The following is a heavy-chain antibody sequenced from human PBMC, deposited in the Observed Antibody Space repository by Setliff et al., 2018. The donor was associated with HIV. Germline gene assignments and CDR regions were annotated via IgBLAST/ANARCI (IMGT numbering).Heavy chain of an antibody. Sequence: PSETLSLTCSVFGGSISTYSYYWGWVRQPPGMGLEWIGSIYHTANTHYSPSLETRVAIFVDTSKNQFSLRLSSVTAADSAMYYCARVTITTVRGVGYFYYFYMDVWGKGTTVTVSS. J-gene: IGHJ6*03. CDR3: ARVTITTVRGVGYFYYFYMDV. D-gene: IGHD3-10*01. CDR1: GGSISTYSYY. CDR2: IYHTANT. V-gene: IGHV4-39*01.